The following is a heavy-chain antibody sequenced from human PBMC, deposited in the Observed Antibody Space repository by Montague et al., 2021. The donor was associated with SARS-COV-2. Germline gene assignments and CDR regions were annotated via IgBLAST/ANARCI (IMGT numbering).Heavy chain of an antibody. CDR1: GGSFSGYY. CDR3: ARVRAVPAAMRIFSLGRSYYGMDV. J-gene: IGHJ6*02. Sequence: SETLSLTCAVYGGSFSGYYWSWIRQPPGKGLEWIGESNHSGSTNYNPSLKSRVTISVDTSKNQFSLKLGSVTAADTAVYYCARVRAVPAAMRIFSLGRSYYGMDVWGQGTTVTVSS. CDR2: SNHSGST. V-gene: IGHV4-34*01. D-gene: IGHD2-2*01.